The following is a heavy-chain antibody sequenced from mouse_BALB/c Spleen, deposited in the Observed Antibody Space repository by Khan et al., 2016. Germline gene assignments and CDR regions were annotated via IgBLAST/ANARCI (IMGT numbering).Heavy chain of an antibody. J-gene: IGHJ4*01. CDR2: INSNGGST. V-gene: IGHV5-6-3*01. Sequence: EVELVESGGGLVQPGGSLKLSCAASGFTFSTYAMSWVRQPPDKRLELVATINSNGGSTYYPDNVKGRFTISRDNAKNTLYLQMSSRKSEDTAMYYCARVRQAVDYWGQGTSVTVSS. CDR3: ARVRQAVDY. CDR1: GFTFSTYA. D-gene: IGHD2-14*01.